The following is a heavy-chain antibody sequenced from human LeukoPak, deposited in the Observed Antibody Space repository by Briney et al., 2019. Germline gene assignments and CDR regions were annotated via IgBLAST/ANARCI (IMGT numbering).Heavy chain of an antibody. CDR2: INHSGST. V-gene: IGHV4-34*01. J-gene: IGHJ4*02. Sequence: PSETRSPTCAVYGGSLSGYYWSWIRQPPGKGLEWIGEINHSGSTNYNPSLKSRVTISVHTSKNQFSLKLSSVTAADTAVYYCARAGYSYAKGYYFDHWGRETLVTVSS. CDR1: GGSLSGYY. D-gene: IGHD5-18*01. CDR3: ARAGYSYAKGYYFDH.